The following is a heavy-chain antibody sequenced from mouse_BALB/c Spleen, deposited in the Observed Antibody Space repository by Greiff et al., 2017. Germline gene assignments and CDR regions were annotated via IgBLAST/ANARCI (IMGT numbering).Heavy chain of an antibody. J-gene: IGHJ1*01. V-gene: IGHV1-14*01. CDR2: INPYNDGT. CDR1: GYTFTSYV. Sequence: VQLKQSGPELVKPGASVKMSCKASGYTFTSYVMHWVKQKPGQGLEWIGYINPYNDGTKYNEKFKGKATLTSDKSSSTAYMELSSLTSEDSAVYYCARRGGNYYWYFDVWGAGTTVTVSS. CDR3: ARRGGNYYWYFDV. D-gene: IGHD2-1*01.